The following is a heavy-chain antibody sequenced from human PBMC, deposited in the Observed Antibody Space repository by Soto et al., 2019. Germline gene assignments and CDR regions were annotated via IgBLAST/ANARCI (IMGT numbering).Heavy chain of an antibody. V-gene: IGHV2-5*02. CDR1: GFSFRTSGVG. Sequence: PTQTLTLTCTFSGFSFRTSGVGVGWIRQPPGKALEWLALIYWDDDRRYSPSLKDRLTITKDTSKSQVVLTMTNVDTADTGTYYCAQRRGGYGVVTPLNYWGQGAPVTVSS. D-gene: IGHD3-3*01. CDR3: AQRRGGYGVVTPLNY. J-gene: IGHJ4*02. CDR2: IYWDDDR.